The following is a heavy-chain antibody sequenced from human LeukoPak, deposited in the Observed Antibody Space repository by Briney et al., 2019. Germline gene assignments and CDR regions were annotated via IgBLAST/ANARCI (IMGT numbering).Heavy chain of an antibody. J-gene: IGHJ3*02. V-gene: IGHV1-18*01. CDR1: GYTFTSYG. CDR3: ARDSSSWYLLSAFDI. D-gene: IGHD6-13*01. Sequence: VASVKVSCKASGYTFTSYGISWVRQAPGQGLEWMRWISAYNGNTNYAQKLQGRVTMTTDTSTSTAYMELRSLRSDDTAVYYCARDSSSWYLLSAFDIWGQGTMVTVSS. CDR2: ISAYNGNT.